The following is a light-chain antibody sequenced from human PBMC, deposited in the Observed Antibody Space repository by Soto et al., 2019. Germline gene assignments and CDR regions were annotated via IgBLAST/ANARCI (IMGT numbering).Light chain of an antibody. Sequence: EIVMTQSPATLSVSPGERATLSCRASESVRSNLAWYQQKPGQAPRVLIYGASTRATGIPARFSGSGSGTEFTLTISSLQSEDFAVYYCQHYNNLWGFGGGTKVEIK. V-gene: IGKV3D-15*01. CDR2: GAS. CDR3: QHYNNLWG. J-gene: IGKJ4*01. CDR1: ESVRSN.